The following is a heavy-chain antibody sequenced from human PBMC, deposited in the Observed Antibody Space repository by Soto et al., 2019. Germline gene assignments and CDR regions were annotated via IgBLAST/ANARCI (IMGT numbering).Heavy chain of an antibody. J-gene: IGHJ4*02. CDR3: ARDLTGGPTYYDFWSGYSPVDY. CDR1: GYNFTSYY. V-gene: IGHV1-46*03. CDR2: IDPSGGST. Sequence: QVQLVQSGAEVKKPGASVKVSCKASGYNFTSYYMHWVRQAPGQGLEWMGIIDPSGGSTSYAQNFQGRVSMTRDTSTSTVYMDLSSLRSEDTAVYYCARDLTGGPTYYDFWSGYSPVDYWGLGTLVTVSS. D-gene: IGHD3-3*01.